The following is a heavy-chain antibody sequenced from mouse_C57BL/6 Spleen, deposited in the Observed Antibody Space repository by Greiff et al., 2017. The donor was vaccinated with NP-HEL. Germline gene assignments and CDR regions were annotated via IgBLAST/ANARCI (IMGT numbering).Heavy chain of an antibody. CDR2: IYWDDDK. CDR3: ARRGLLLRGYAMDY. D-gene: IGHD1-1*01. V-gene: IGHV8-12*01. J-gene: IGHJ4*01. Sequence: VKLMESGPGILQSSQTLSLTCSFSGFSLSTSGMGVSWIRQPSGKGLEWLAHIYWDDDKRYNPSLKSRLTISKDTSRNQVFLKITSVDTADTATYYCARRGLLLRGYAMDYWGQGTSVTVSS. CDR1: GFSLSTSGMG.